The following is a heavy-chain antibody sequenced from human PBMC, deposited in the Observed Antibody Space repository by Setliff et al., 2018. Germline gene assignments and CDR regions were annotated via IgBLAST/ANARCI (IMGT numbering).Heavy chain of an antibody. V-gene: IGHV1-18*01. CDR2: ISAYNGNT. J-gene: IGHJ6*02. CDR3: ARWNPFWSGYGMDV. Sequence: ASVKVSCKASGYTFTSYGISWVRQAPGQGLEWMGWISAYNGNTNYAQKLQGRATMTTDTSTSTAYMELRSLRSDDTAVYYCARWNPFWSGYGMDVWGQGTTVTVSS. D-gene: IGHD3-3*01. CDR1: GYTFTSYG.